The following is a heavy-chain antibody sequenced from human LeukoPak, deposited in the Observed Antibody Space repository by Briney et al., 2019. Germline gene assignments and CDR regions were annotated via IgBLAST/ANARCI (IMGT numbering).Heavy chain of an antibody. D-gene: IGHD6-19*01. CDR2: IWYDGSNK. CDR1: GFTFSSYG. V-gene: IGHV3-33*06. CDR3: AKEVAVAGTSYYFDY. Sequence: PGRSLRLSCAASGFTFSSYGMHWVRQAPGKGLEWVAVIWYDGSNKYYADSVKGRFTISRDNSKNTLYLQMNGLRAEDTAVYYCAKEVAVAGTSYYFDYWGQGTLVTVSS. J-gene: IGHJ4*02.